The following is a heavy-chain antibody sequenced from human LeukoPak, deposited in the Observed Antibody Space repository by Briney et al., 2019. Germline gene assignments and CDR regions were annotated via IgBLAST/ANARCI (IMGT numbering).Heavy chain of an antibody. CDR2: ISGSGGST. D-gene: IGHD3-16*01. J-gene: IGHJ4*02. V-gene: IGHV3-23*01. CDR3: AKGYGHSASYFDY. Sequence: GGSLRLSCAASGFTFSSYSMNWVRQAPGKGLEWVSAISGSGGSTYYADSVKGRFTISRDNSKNTLYLQMNSLRAEDTAVYYCAKGYGHSASYFDYWGQGTLVTVSS. CDR1: GFTFSSYS.